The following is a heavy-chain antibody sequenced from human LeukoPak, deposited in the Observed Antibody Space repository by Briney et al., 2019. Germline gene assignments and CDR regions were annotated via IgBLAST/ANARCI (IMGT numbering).Heavy chain of an antibody. CDR2: IERDGSDQ. CDR1: GFTFTNYW. CDR3: ARHLRGSSGYDTFDL. J-gene: IGHJ4*02. Sequence: HPGGSLRLSCAASGFTFTNYWMSWVRQAPGKGLDWVANIERDGSDQKYVDSVKGRFTISRDNAKNSLYLQMNSLRAEDTAVYFCARHLRGSSGYDTFDLWGQGTLVTVSS. V-gene: IGHV3-7*01. D-gene: IGHD3-22*01.